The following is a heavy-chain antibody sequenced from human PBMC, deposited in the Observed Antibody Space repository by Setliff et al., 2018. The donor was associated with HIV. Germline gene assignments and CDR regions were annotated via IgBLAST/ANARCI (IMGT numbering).Heavy chain of an antibody. CDR3: AREGDSLRAFDI. CDR1: GGSISSHY. D-gene: IGHD1-26*01. V-gene: IGHV4-34*01. J-gene: IGHJ3*02. Sequence: SETLSLTCTVSGGSISSHYWSWIRQPPGKGLEWIGEINHTGNTYSNPSLKSRVTISVDASKNQISLKLTSVTAADTAVYSCAREGDSLRAFDIWGHGTMVTVSS. CDR2: INHTGNT.